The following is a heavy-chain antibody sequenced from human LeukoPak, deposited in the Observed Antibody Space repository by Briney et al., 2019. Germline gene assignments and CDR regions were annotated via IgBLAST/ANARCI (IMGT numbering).Heavy chain of an antibody. CDR2: IKLDGSEK. CDR3: AKDPYGDYVRYFDY. J-gene: IGHJ4*02. V-gene: IGHV3-7*03. D-gene: IGHD4-17*01. CDR1: GFTFGKYW. Sequence: GGSLRLSCVASGFTFGKYWMSWVRQAPGKGLEWVANIKLDGSEKNYVDSVKGRFTISRDNTKNTLYLQMNSLRAEDTAVYYCAKDPYGDYVRYFDYWGQGTLVTVSS.